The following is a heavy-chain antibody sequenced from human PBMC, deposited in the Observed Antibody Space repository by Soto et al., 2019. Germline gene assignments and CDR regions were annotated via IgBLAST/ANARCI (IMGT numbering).Heavy chain of an antibody. V-gene: IGHV1-69*01. J-gene: IGHJ4*02. D-gene: IGHD5-12*01. Sequence: QVQLVQSGAEVKKPGSSVKVSCKASGGTFSSYSITWVRRAPGQGLAGMGGIIPIFGTANYAQKFQGRVTITADESTSTAYMELSSLRSEDTAVYYCARDSGGRDGYNYYLDYWGQGTLVTVSS. CDR3: ARDSGGRDGYNYYLDY. CDR2: IIPIFGTA. CDR1: GGTFSSYS.